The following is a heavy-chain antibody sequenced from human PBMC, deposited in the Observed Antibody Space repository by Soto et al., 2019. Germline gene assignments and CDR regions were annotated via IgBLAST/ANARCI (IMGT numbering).Heavy chain of an antibody. J-gene: IGHJ6*02. CDR1: GFTFSGYG. Sequence: GGSLRLSCAASGFTFSGYGMHWVRQAPGKGLDWVAVISYDGRNKFYADSVKGRFTISRDNSENMVYLQMNSLRPEDTGLYYCAKVTFSGDYYYFYGMDVWGQGTTVTVSS. D-gene: IGHD1-26*01. V-gene: IGHV3-30*18. CDR2: ISYDGRNK. CDR3: AKVTFSGDYYYFYGMDV.